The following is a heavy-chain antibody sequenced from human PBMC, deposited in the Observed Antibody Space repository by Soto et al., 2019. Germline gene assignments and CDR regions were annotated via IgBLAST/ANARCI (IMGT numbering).Heavy chain of an antibody. CDR1: GYTFTSYG. V-gene: IGHV1-18*01. CDR3: ARDAQGVFLHY. D-gene: IGHD3-16*01. J-gene: IGHJ4*02. Sequence: QVQLVQSGAEVKKPGASVKVSCKASGYTFTSYGISWVRQAPGQGLEWMGWISAYNGNTNYAQKLQGRVTMTRDTSTSTAYMELRSLRPDDTAVYYWARDAQGVFLHYWGQGTLVTVSS. CDR2: ISAYNGNT.